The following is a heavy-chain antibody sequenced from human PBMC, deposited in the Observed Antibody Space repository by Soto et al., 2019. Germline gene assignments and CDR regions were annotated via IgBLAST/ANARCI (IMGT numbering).Heavy chain of an antibody. CDR3: ARLVGPTSSDNWFDP. CDR1: GYTFFNYG. D-gene: IGHD1-26*01. V-gene: IGHV1-18*01. Sequence: QVQLVQSGAEVRKPGASVKVSCKASGYTFFNYGITWVRQAPGQGLEWMGWVSGYNGHTNYAQTVESRVTMTRDISTTTAYMELRNLRSDDTAVYYCARLVGPTSSDNWFDPWGQGTLVTVSS. CDR2: VSGYNGHT. J-gene: IGHJ5*02.